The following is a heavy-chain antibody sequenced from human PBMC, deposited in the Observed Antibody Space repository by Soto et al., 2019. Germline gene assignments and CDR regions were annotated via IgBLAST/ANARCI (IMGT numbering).Heavy chain of an antibody. J-gene: IGHJ6*02. Sequence: ASVKVSCKASGYTFTSYGISWVRQAPGQGLEWMGWISAYNGNTNYAQKLQGRVTMTTDTSTSTAYMELRSLRSDDTAVYYCARATRGYSFEHVGYGMDVWGQGTTVTVSS. CDR1: GYTFTSYG. D-gene: IGHD5-18*01. CDR3: ARATRGYSFEHVGYGMDV. CDR2: ISAYNGNT. V-gene: IGHV1-18*01.